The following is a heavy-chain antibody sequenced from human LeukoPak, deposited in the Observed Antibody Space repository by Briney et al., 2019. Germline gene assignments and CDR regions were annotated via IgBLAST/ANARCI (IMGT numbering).Heavy chain of an antibody. J-gene: IGHJ3*02. D-gene: IGHD3-10*01. CDR3: ARGLRITMVRGVPTSAFDI. CDR2: ISAYNGNT. Sequence: ASVKVSCKASGYTFTSYGISWVRQAPGQGLEWMGWISAYNGNTNYAQKLQGRVTMTTDTSTSTAYMELRSLRSDDTAVYYCARGLRITMVRGVPTSAFDIWGQGTMVTVSS. CDR1: GYTFTSYG. V-gene: IGHV1-18*01.